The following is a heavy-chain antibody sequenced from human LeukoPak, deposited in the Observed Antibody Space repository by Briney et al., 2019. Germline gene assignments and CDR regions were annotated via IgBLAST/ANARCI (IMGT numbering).Heavy chain of an antibody. Sequence: GGSLRLSCAASGFTASSNYMSWVRQAPGKGLEWVSAISGSGGSTYYADSVKGRFTISRDNSKNTLYLQMNSLRAEDTAVYYCAKVLEDYFDYWGQGTLVTVSS. J-gene: IGHJ4*02. V-gene: IGHV3-23*01. CDR3: AKVLEDYFDY. CDR1: GFTASSNY. CDR2: ISGSGGST.